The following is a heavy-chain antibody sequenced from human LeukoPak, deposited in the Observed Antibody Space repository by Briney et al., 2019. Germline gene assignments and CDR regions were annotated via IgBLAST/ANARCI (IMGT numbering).Heavy chain of an antibody. CDR3: AGELRFLEWLLPIDY. D-gene: IGHD3-3*01. J-gene: IGHJ4*02. CDR2: ISDGGSGGST. Sequence: PGGSLRLSCAASGFTFSSYAMSWVRQAPGKGLEWVSTISDGGSGGSTYYADSVKGRFTISRDNSKNTLYLQMNSLRAEDTAVYYCAGELRFLEWLLPIDYWGQGTLVTVSS. CDR1: GFTFSSYA. V-gene: IGHV3-23*01.